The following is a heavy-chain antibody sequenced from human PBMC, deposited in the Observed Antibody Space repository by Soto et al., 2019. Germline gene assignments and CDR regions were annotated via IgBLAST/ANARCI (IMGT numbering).Heavy chain of an antibody. CDR2: INSKTDGGTT. Sequence: EVQLVESGGGLVKPGGSLRLSCAASGFTFSNAWMSWVRQAPGKGLEWVGRINSKTDGGTTDYAAPVKGRFTISRDDSKNTLYLQMNSLKTEDTAVYYCTTKGQGATGDYWGQGTLVTVSS. V-gene: IGHV3-15*01. D-gene: IGHD5-12*01. J-gene: IGHJ4*02. CDR3: TTKGQGATGDY. CDR1: GFTFSNAW.